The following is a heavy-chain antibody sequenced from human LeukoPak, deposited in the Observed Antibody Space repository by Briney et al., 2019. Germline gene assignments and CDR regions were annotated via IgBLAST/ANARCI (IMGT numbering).Heavy chain of an antibody. CDR2: INYSGTT. J-gene: IGHJ6*03. D-gene: IGHD1-26*01. CDR1: ADSFSSSSSY. Sequence: SETLSLTCSVSADSFSSSSSYWGWIRQPPGKGLEWIGSINYSGTTYYNPSLKSRVTISVDTSKNQFSLRLSSVTVADTAVYYCARLSTVGATSSYYMDVWGKGTTVTVSS. CDR3: ARLSTVGATSSYYMDV. V-gene: IGHV4-39*01.